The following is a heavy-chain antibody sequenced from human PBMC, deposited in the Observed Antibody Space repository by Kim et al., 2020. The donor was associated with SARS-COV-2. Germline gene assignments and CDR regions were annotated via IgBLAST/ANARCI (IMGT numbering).Heavy chain of an antibody. Sequence: GGSLRLSCAASGFTFSSYGMHWVRQAPGKGLEWVAVIWYDGSNKYYADSVKGRFTISRDNSKNTLYLQMNSLRAEDTAVYYCARDLSEYVVVVPAAIEGGMDVWCHGTTVIV. CDR2: IWYDGSNK. D-gene: IGHD2-2*01. CDR3: ARDLSEYVVVVPAAIEGGMDV. J-gene: IGHJ6*02. CDR1: GFTFSSYG. V-gene: IGHV3-33*01.